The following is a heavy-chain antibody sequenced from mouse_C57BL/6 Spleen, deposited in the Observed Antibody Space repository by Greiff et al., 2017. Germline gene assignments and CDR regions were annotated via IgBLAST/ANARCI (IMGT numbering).Heavy chain of an antibody. CDR1: GYAFSSYW. J-gene: IGHJ2*01. CDR3: ARRGPPYYFDY. V-gene: IGHV1-80*01. Sequence: QVQLQQSGAELVKPGASVKISCKASGYAFSSYWMNWVKQRPGQGLEWIGQIYPGDGDTNYNGKFKGKATLTADKSSSTAYMQLNSLTSEDAAVYFCARRGPPYYFDYWGQGTTLTVSS. CDR2: IYPGDGDT.